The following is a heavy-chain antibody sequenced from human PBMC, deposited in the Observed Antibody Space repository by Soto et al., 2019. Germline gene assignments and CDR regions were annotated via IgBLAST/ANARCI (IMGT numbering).Heavy chain of an antibody. CDR1: GFTFSSYG. CDR2: IWYDGSNK. Sequence: GGSLRLSCAASGFTFSSYGMHWVRQAPGKGLEWVAVIWYDGSNKYYADSVKGRFTISRDNSKNTLYLQMNSLRAEDTAVYYCARGTGYWLIDDDAFDIWGQGTMVTVSS. D-gene: IGHD6-25*01. V-gene: IGHV3-33*01. J-gene: IGHJ3*02. CDR3: ARGTGYWLIDDDAFDI.